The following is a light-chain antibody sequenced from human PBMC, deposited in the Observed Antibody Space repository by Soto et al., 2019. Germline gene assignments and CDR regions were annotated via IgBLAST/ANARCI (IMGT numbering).Light chain of an antibody. Sequence: QSALTQPASVSGSPGQSITISCTGTSSDIGSYNLVSWYQQHPGKAPKLMIYEVSKRPSGVSNRFSGSKSGNTASLTISGLQAEDEADYYCCSYAGSNTPYVFGTGTKVTVL. CDR1: SSDIGSYNL. CDR3: CSYAGSNTPYV. J-gene: IGLJ1*01. CDR2: EVS. V-gene: IGLV2-23*02.